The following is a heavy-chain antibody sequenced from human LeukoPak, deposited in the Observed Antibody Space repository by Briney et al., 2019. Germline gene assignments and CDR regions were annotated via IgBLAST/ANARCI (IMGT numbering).Heavy chain of an antibody. J-gene: IGHJ6*03. CDR1: GCTFTSYG. Sequence: ASVKVSCKASGCTFTSYGISWVRQAPGQGLEWMGWISAYNGNTNYAQKLQGRVTMTTDTSTSTAYMELRSLRSDDTAVYYCARVPTPLYYYYYYMDVWGKGTTVTVSS. CDR2: ISAYNGNT. V-gene: IGHV1-18*01. CDR3: ARVPTPLYYYYYYMDV.